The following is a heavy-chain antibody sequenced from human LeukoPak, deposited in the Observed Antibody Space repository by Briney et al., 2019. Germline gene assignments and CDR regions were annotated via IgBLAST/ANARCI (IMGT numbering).Heavy chain of an antibody. J-gene: IGHJ3*02. CDR2: IYPGDSDT. CDR3: ARVGYYDSSGYYYHDAFDI. Sequence: GESLKISCKGSGYRFTSYWIGWVRQMPGKGLEWMGIIYPGDSDTRYSPSFQGQVTISADKSISTAYLQWSSLKASDTAMYYCARVGYYDSSGYYYHDAFDIWGQGTMVTVSS. CDR1: GYRFTSYW. D-gene: IGHD3-22*01. V-gene: IGHV5-51*01.